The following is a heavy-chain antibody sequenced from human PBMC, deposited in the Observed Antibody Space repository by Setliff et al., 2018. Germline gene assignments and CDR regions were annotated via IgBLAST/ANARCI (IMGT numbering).Heavy chain of an antibody. CDR2: ISPHTGVT. Sequence: ASVKVSCKASGYALTAYYIHWVRQAPGQGLEWMGWISPHTGVTNYAQKFQGRVAMTRDTSINTAYMELSTLRYDDTALYYCARVPQEALSYYDRGHYIDYWGQGTLVTVSS. J-gene: IGHJ4*02. V-gene: IGHV1-2*02. D-gene: IGHD3-22*01. CDR1: GYALTAYY. CDR3: ARVPQEALSYYDRGHYIDY.